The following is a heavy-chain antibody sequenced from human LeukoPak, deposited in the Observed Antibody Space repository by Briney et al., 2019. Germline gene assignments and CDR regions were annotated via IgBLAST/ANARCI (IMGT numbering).Heavy chain of an antibody. J-gene: IGHJ6*03. Sequence: SETLSLTCAVYGGSFSGYYWSWIRQPPGKGLEWIGEINHSGSTNYNPSLKSRVTISVDTSKNQFSLKLSSVTAADTAVYYCARCYSSSWHYYYYYMDVWGKGTTVTVSS. CDR2: INHSGST. V-gene: IGHV4-34*01. D-gene: IGHD6-13*01. CDR3: ARCYSSSWHYYYYYMDV. CDR1: GGSFSGYY.